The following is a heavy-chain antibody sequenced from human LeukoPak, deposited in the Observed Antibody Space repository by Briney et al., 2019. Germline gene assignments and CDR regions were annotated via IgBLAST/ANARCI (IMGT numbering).Heavy chain of an antibody. V-gene: IGHV4-61*01. CDR2: IYYSGST. Sequence: PSETLSLTCTVSGGSVSSGSYYWSWIRQPPGKGLEWIGYIYYSGSTNYNPSLKSRVTISVDTSKNQFSLKLSSVTAADTAVYYCARGARRDGYNPPNFDYWGQGTLVTVSS. CDR1: GGSVSSGSYY. D-gene: IGHD5-24*01. CDR3: ARGARRDGYNPPNFDY. J-gene: IGHJ4*02.